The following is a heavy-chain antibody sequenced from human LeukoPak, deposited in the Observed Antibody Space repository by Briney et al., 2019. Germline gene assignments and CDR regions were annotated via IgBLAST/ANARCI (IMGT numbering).Heavy chain of an antibody. J-gene: IGHJ4*02. D-gene: IGHD1-14*01. CDR1: GYTFTSYG. Sequence: ASVKVSCKASGYTFTSYGISWVRQAPGQGLERMGWISAYNGNTNYAQKLQGRVTMTTDTSTSTAYMELRSLRSDDTAVYYCASSRAGIHTLDYWGQGTLVTVSS. V-gene: IGHV1-18*01. CDR2: ISAYNGNT. CDR3: ASSRAGIHTLDY.